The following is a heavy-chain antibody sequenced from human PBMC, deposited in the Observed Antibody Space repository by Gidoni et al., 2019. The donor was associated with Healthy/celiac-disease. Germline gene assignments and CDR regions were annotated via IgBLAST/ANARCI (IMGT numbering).Heavy chain of an antibody. V-gene: IGHV3-48*03. CDR1: GFTFSSYE. Sequence: EVQLVESGGGVVQPGGSVRLSCAASGFTFSSYEMKWGRQAPGKGLEWVSYIRSSVSTLYYADSVKGRFTISRDNAKNSLYLQMISLRAEDTAVYYCARGWWGSGSYLVGSYYYGMDVWGQGTTVTVSS. CDR2: IRSSVSTL. D-gene: IGHD1-26*01. CDR3: ARGWWGSGSYLVGSYYYGMDV. J-gene: IGHJ6*02.